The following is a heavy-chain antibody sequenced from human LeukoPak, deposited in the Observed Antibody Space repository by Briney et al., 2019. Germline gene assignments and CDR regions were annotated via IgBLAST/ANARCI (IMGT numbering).Heavy chain of an antibody. CDR3: AFSWGVTGEYWFDP. V-gene: IGHV1-69*05. D-gene: IGHD3-10*01. CDR2: IIPIFGTA. Sequence: ASVKVSCKASGGTFSSYAISWVRQAPGQGLEWMGGIIPIFGTANYAQKFQGRVTITTDESTSTAYMELSSLRSEDTAVYYCAFSWGVTGEYWFDPWGRGTLVTVSS. J-gene: IGHJ5*02. CDR1: GGTFSSYA.